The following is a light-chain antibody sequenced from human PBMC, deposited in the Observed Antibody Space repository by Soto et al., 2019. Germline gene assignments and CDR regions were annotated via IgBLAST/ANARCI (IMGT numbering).Light chain of an antibody. Sequence: AIQMTQSPSSLSASVGDRVTVTCRASQDIRSDLGWYQQKPGKAPQLLIYGASRLQGGVPSRFSGSGSGTDFTLTISSLQSEDFATYYCLQDDTYPLTFGGGTKVDVK. V-gene: IGKV1-6*02. CDR1: QDIRSD. CDR2: GAS. J-gene: IGKJ4*01. CDR3: LQDDTYPLT.